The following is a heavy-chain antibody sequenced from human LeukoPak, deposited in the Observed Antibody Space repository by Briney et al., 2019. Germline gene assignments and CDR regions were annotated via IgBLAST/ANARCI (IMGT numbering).Heavy chain of an antibody. J-gene: IGHJ3*02. CDR1: GFTFSNYP. V-gene: IGHV3-23*01. Sequence: GGSLRLSCAASGFTFSNYPMNWVRQSPERGLEWVSAISGTGGSTSYADSLKGRFTISRDNSKNTLYLQMSSLTAEDTAVYYCAKECGRDYDDRALDIWGQGTMVTVSS. D-gene: IGHD3-22*01. CDR2: ISGTGGST. CDR3: AKECGRDYDDRALDI.